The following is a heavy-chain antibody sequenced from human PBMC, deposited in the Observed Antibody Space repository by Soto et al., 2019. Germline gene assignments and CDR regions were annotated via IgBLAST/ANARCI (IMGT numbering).Heavy chain of an antibody. D-gene: IGHD3-10*01. CDR2: IDPRSGGT. CDR3: ATDDYGIFPY. Sequence: ASVKVSCKASGYTSADFGISWVRQAPGQGLEWMGWIDPRSGGTVYEQKFQGRVTMTRDTSISTVYMDLSGLTSDDTALYYCATDDYGIFPYWGQGSLVTVSS. J-gene: IGHJ4*02. V-gene: IGHV1-2*02. CDR1: GYTSADFG.